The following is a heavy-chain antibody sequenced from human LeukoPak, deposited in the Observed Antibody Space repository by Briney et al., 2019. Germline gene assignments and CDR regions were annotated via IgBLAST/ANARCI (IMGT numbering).Heavy chain of an antibody. CDR1: GYTFTGYY. J-gene: IGHJ4*02. V-gene: IGHV1-2*06. CDR2: INPNSGGT. Sequence: GASVKVSCKASGYTFTGYYMHWVRQAPGQGLEWMGRINPNSGGTNYAQKFQGRVTMTRDTSISTAYMELSRLRSDDTAVYYCARGRHYGSGSYLPDYWDQGTLVTVSS. CDR3: ARGRHYGSGSYLPDY. D-gene: IGHD3-10*01.